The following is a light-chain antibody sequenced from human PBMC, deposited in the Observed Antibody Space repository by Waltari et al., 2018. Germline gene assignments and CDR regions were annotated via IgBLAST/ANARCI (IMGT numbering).Light chain of an antibody. V-gene: IGKV3-20*01. CDR2: DAS. J-gene: IGKJ1*01. CDR1: QSVSRW. Sequence: EIVLTQSPGTLSLSPGERATLSCRASQSVSRWLAWYQQKPGQAPRLLIYDASTRATAISDGFSGSGSWTDLSLTISRLEAEDFAVYYCQKYGTLPATFGQGTKVEIK. CDR3: QKYGTLPAT.